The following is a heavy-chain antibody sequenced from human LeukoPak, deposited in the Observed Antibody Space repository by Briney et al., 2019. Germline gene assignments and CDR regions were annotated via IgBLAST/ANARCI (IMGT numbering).Heavy chain of an antibody. J-gene: IGHJ6*04. D-gene: IGHD3-10*02. Sequence: GGSVRLSCAASEFTFNSYNMIWLGPAPGKGLEGVSSISSSNNYIYYADSVKGRFTISRDNAKNSLYLQMNSLRAEDTAVYYCAGLGITMIGGVWGKGTTVTISS. V-gene: IGHV3-21*01. CDR1: EFTFNSYN. CDR2: ISSSNNYI. CDR3: AGLGITMIGGV.